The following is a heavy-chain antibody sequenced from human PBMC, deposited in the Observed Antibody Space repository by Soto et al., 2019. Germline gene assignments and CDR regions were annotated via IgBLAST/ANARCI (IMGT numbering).Heavy chain of an antibody. V-gene: IGHV3-23*01. J-gene: IGHJ5*02. CDR1: GFTLNNYA. CDR3: AKGKSTGDLDWFDP. D-gene: IGHD7-27*01. Sequence: GSLRLSCAASGFTLNNYAVAWVRQAPGKGLEWVSTMIGGSHGTAYSDSVRGRFTVSRDNSKNSLYLQMNSLGAEDTAMYYCAKGKSTGDLDWFDPWGQGSLVTVSS. CDR2: MIGGSHGT.